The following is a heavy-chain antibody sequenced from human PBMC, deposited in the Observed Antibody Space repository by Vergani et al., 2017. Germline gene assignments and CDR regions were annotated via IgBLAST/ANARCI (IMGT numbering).Heavy chain of an antibody. CDR1: GFTFSSYA. V-gene: IGHV3-23*01. Sequence: EVQLLESGGGLVQPGGSLRLSCAASGFTFSSYAMSWVRQAPGKGLEWVSGISGSGGSTSYAGSVKGRFTISRDSSKNTLYLQMNSLSAWDTAVYYCAKANPRNSGYDYLYYYHAMDVWGQGTTVTVSS. J-gene: IGHJ6*02. CDR2: ISGSGGST. CDR3: AKANPRNSGYDYLYYYHAMDV. D-gene: IGHD5-12*01.